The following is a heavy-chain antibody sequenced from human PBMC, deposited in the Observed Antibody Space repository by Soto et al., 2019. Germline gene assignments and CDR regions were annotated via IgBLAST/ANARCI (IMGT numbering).Heavy chain of an antibody. Sequence: EVQLLESGGGLVQPGGSQRLSCAASGVTFSGYAMTWVRQAPGKGLEWVSSISGRGANTYYADSVKGRFTISRDNSKNTLSLQMTSLRADDTAVYYCAKSPDFYYDGMDVWGQGTTVTVSS. CDR3: AKSPDFYYDGMDV. V-gene: IGHV3-23*01. J-gene: IGHJ6*02. CDR1: GVTFSGYA. CDR2: ISGRGANT.